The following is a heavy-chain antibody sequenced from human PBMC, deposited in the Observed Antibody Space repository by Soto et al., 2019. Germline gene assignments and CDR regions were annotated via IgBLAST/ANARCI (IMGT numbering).Heavy chain of an antibody. CDR1: GFTFSFYG. V-gene: IGHV3-30*18. D-gene: IGHD7-27*01. CDR2: ISYDGSNK. J-gene: IGHJ3*02. Sequence: QVQLVESGGGVVQPGRSLRLSCAASGFTFSFYGMHWVRQAPGEGLEWVAVISYDGSNKYYADSVKGRFTISRDNSKNTLYLQMNSLRAEDTAVYYCAKDLGHGGRGAFDIWGQGTMVTVSS. CDR3: AKDLGHGGRGAFDI.